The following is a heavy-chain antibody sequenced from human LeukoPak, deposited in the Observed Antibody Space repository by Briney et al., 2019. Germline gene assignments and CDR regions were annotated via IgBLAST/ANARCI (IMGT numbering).Heavy chain of an antibody. J-gene: IGHJ4*02. CDR1: GGSFSGYY. CDR2: INHSGST. CDR3: ARVQLGIGGDY. Sequence: PSETLSLTXAVYGGSFSGYYWSWIGQPPGKGLEWIGEINHSGSTNYNPSLNSRVTISLDTSKNHFSLNLTSVTAADTAVYYCARVQLGIGGDYWGQGTLVTVSS. V-gene: IGHV4-34*01. D-gene: IGHD7-27*01.